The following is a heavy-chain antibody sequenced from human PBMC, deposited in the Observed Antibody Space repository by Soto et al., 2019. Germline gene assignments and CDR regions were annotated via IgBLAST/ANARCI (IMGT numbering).Heavy chain of an antibody. CDR1: GFTVSSYW. CDR2: IKQDGSER. CDR3: ARPPRGEAYYFDY. V-gene: IGHV3-7*01. D-gene: IGHD4-17*01. Sequence: VQLVESGGGLVQPGGSLRLSCAASGFTVSSYWMSWVIQAPGKEREWVANIKQDGSERYYVDSVKGRCTISRDNAKNSLYLQINILRVEDTAVSYCARPPRGEAYYFDYWGKGTLVTFSS. J-gene: IGHJ4*02.